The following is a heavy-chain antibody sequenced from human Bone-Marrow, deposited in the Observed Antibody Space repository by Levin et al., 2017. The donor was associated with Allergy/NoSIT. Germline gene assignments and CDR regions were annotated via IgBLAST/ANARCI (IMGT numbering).Heavy chain of an antibody. V-gene: IGHV4-59*01. D-gene: IGHD3-16*01. J-gene: IGHJ4*01. CDR3: ARENYDHIWGTFRYFDF. Sequence: PSETLSLTCTISGGSIGRYYWSWLRQPPGKGLEWIGYVFDYGKTDYNPSLESRVTISLDTSKMQFSLRLTSVTAADSAVYFCARENYDHIWGTFRYFDFWGQGSLVTVS. CDR1: GGSIGRYY. CDR2: VFDYGKT.